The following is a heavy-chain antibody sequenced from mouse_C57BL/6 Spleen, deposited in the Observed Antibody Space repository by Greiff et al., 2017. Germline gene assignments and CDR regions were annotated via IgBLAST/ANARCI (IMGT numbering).Heavy chain of an antibody. CDR1: GFTFSSYA. V-gene: IGHV5-9-1*02. D-gene: IGHD2-4*01. CDR3: TRVHDDHDGVWYAMDY. CDR2: ISSGGDYI. Sequence: EVKLMESGEGLVKPGGSLKLSCAASGFTFSSYAMSWVRQTPEKRLEWVAYISSGGDYIYYADTVKGRFTISRDNARNTLYLQMSSLKSEDTAMDYCTRVHDDHDGVWYAMDYWGQGTSVTVSS. J-gene: IGHJ4*01.